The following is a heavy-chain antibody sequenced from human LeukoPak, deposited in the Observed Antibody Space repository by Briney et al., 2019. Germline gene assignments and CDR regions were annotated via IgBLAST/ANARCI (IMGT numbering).Heavy chain of an antibody. CDR1: GFTFSIYS. Sequence: GESLRLSCTASGFTFSIYSMSWVRQAPGEGLGWVSGITVSGSHTYYADSVKGRFTISRDDSKNTLYLQMNNLRAEDTALYYCAKDICTPTNCLFYFDSWGQGTLVTVSS. D-gene: IGHD2-2*01. V-gene: IGHV3-23*01. CDR2: ITVSGSHT. CDR3: AKDICTPTNCLFYFDS. J-gene: IGHJ4*02.